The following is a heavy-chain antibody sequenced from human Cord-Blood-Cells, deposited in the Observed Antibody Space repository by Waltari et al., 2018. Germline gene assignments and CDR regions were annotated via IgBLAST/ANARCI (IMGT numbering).Heavy chain of an antibody. CDR2: IYYSGST. CDR3: AGNTAMVGWFDP. J-gene: IGHJ5*02. CDR1: GGSISSYY. V-gene: IGHV4-59*01. Sequence: QVQLQESGPGLVKPSETLSLTCTVSGGSISSYYWSWIRQPPGKGLEWIGYIYYSGSTNTNPSLKSRVTISVCTSKNQFSRKLSSVTAADTAVYYCAGNTAMVGWFDPWGQGTLVTVSS. D-gene: IGHD5-18*01.